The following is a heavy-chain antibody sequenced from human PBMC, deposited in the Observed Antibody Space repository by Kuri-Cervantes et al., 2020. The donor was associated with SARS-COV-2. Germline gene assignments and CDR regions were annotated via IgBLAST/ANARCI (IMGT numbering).Heavy chain of an antibody. CDR1: GFTFSNDW. CDR3: TTTGP. J-gene: IGHJ5*02. Sequence: ETLSLTCAASGFTFSNDWMRWVRQAPGKGLEWVARIKNKVIGRTTDYAAHVKGRFTISRDDSKNTLYLQMNSLKTEDTAVYYCTTTGPWGQGTLVTVSS. CDR2: IKNKVIGRTT. V-gene: IGHV3-15*01.